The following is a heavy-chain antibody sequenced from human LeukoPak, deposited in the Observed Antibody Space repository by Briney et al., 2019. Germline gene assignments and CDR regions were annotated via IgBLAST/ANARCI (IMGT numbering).Heavy chain of an antibody. J-gene: IGHJ3*02. D-gene: IGHD3-22*01. CDR1: GGSFSGYY. CDR2: INHSGST. Sequence: NPSETLSLTCAVYGGSFSGYYWSWIRQPPGKGLEWIGEINHSGSTNYNPSHKSRVTISVDTSKNQFSLKLSSVTAADTAVYYCARGSGGYYYDSSGYETFDIWGQGTMVTVSS. V-gene: IGHV4-34*01. CDR3: ARGSGGYYYDSSGYETFDI.